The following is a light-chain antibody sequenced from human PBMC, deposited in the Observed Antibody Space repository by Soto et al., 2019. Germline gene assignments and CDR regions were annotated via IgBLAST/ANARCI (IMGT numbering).Light chain of an antibody. CDR1: QSISSW. V-gene: IGKV1-5*01. CDR3: QQYNSYSRT. J-gene: IGKJ1*01. CDR2: DAS. Sequence: DIQMTQSPSTLSASVVDGVAIACGASQSISSWLAWYQQKPGKAPKLLIYDASSLESGVPSRFSGSRSGTEFTLTISSLQPDDFATYYCQQYNSYSRTFGQGTKVDIK.